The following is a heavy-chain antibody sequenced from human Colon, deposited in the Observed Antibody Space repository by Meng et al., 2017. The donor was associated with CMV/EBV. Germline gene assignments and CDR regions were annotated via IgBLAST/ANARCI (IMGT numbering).Heavy chain of an antibody. D-gene: IGHD3-16*01. J-gene: IGHJ4*02. V-gene: IGHV1-18*01. CDR2: IRGHNGDT. CDR1: GYTFRSYA. Sequence: QIQLVQSAPEVQKPGASVTVSCRASGYTFRSYAISWVRQAPGQGLEWMGYIRGHNGDTSYAQKDQGRLTLTTDAARNTAYMELTSLTYDDTAVYYCARDDPGDPLDFWGQGTLVTVSS. CDR3: ARDDPGDPLDF.